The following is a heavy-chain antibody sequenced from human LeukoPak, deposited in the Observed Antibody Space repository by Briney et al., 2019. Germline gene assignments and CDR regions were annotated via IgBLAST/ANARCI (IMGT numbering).Heavy chain of an antibody. D-gene: IGHD2-21*02. V-gene: IGHV3-30*04. J-gene: IGHJ4*02. CDR2: ISYDGSNK. CDR1: GCTFSSYA. CDR3: ARDLEVVVTAILDY. Sequence: GGSLRLSCAASGCTFSSYAMHWVRQAPGKGLEWVAVISYDGSNKYYADSVKGRFTISRDNSKNTLYLQMNSLRAEDTAVYYCARDLEVVVTAILDYWGQGTLVTVSS.